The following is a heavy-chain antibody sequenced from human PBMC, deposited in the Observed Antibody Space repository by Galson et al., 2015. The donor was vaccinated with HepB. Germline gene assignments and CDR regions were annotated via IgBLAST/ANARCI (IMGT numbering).Heavy chain of an antibody. Sequence: SLRLSCAASGFTFSSYWMHWVRQAPGKGLVWVSRINSDGSSTSYADSVKGRFTISRDNAKNTLYLQMNSLRAEDTVVYYCARAHGSGSYRYWGQGTLVTVSS. J-gene: IGHJ4*02. D-gene: IGHD3-10*01. CDR3: ARAHGSGSYRY. CDR1: GFTFSSYW. V-gene: IGHV3-74*01. CDR2: INSDGSST.